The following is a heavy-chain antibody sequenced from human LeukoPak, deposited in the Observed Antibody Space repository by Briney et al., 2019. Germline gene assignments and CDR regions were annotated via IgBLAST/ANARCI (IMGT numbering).Heavy chain of an antibody. CDR3: ARERSPTNGVCFDY. D-gene: IGHD2-8*01. J-gene: IGHJ4*02. V-gene: IGHV3-20*01. CDR1: GFTFDDYG. CDR2: IYWNGGST. Sequence: RPGGSLRLSCAASGFTFDDYGMSWVRQAPGKGLEWVSGIYWNGGSTGYADSVKGRFTISRDNAKNSLYLQMNSLRTEDTALYHCARERSPTNGVCFDYWGQGTLVTVSS.